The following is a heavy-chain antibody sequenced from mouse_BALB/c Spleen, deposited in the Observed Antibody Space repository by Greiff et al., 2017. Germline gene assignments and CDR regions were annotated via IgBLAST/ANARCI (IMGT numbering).Heavy chain of an antibody. V-gene: IGHV14-3*02. Sequence: EVQLQESGAELVKPGASVKLSCTASGFNIKDTYMHWVKQRPEQGLEWIGRIDPANGNTKYDPKFQGKATITADTSSNTAYLQLSSLTSEDTAVYYCARRGYRYDGGYYAMDYWGQGTSVTVSS. CDR2: IDPANGNT. J-gene: IGHJ4*01. CDR1: GFNIKDTY. CDR3: ARRGYRYDGGYYAMDY. D-gene: IGHD2-14*01.